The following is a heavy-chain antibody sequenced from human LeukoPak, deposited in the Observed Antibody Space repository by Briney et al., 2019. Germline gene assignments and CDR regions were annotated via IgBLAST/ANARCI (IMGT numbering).Heavy chain of an antibody. Sequence: PSETLSLTCSVSGGSISSYYWSWIRLPPGKGLEWIGYIYYSGSTSYSGNTNYNPSLKSRVTMLVDTSKNQFSLKLSSVTAADTAVYYCARSLKYYDFWSGYSFDYWGQGTLVTVSS. CDR1: GGSISSYY. CDR3: ARSLKYYDFWSGYSFDY. D-gene: IGHD3-3*01. CDR2: IYYSGST. V-gene: IGHV4-59*01. J-gene: IGHJ4*02.